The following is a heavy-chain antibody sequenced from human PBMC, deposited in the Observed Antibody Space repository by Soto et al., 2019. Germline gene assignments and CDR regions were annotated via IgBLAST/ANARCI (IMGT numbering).Heavy chain of an antibody. CDR2: ISSSSSYI. V-gene: IGHV3-21*01. Sequence: LRLSCAASGFTFSSYSMNWVRQAPGKGLEWVSSISSSSSYIYYADSVKGRFTVSRDNAKNSLYLQMNSLRAEDTAVYYCARGDRGGYYYDSSGTANFDYWGQGTLVTVSS. CDR1: GFTFSSYS. CDR3: ARGDRGGYYYDSSGTANFDY. D-gene: IGHD3-22*01. J-gene: IGHJ4*02.